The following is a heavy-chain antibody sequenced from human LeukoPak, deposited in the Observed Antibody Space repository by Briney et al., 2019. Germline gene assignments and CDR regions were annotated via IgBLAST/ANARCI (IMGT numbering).Heavy chain of an antibody. CDR2: INHSGST. Sequence: PSETLSLTCAVYGGSFSGYYWSWIRQPPGKGLEWIGEINHSGSTNYNPSLKSRVTISVDTSKNQFSLKLSSVSAAETAVYYCARGGGGCDCSSTSCYAGCSGMDVWGKGTTVTVSS. J-gene: IGHJ6*04. V-gene: IGHV4-34*01. D-gene: IGHD2-2*01. CDR1: GGSFSGYY. CDR3: ARGGGGCDCSSTSCYAGCSGMDV.